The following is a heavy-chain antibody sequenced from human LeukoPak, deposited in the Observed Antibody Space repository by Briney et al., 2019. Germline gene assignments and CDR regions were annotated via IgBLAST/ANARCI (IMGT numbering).Heavy chain of an antibody. CDR3: ARLRDYDLYYFDY. Sequence: ASVKVSCKASGYTFTGYYMHWVRQAPGQGLEWMGWINPNSGGTNYAQKFQGRVTMTRDTSISTAYMELSRLRSDDTAVYYCARLRDYDLYYFDYWGQGTLVTVSS. V-gene: IGHV1-2*02. D-gene: IGHD3-16*01. CDR2: INPNSGGT. J-gene: IGHJ4*02. CDR1: GYTFTGYY.